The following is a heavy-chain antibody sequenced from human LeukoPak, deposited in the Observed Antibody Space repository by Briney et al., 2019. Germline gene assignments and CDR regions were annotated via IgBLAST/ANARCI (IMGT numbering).Heavy chain of an antibody. J-gene: IGHJ3*02. CDR1: GYIFTNYD. V-gene: IGHV1-3*01. Sequence: ASVKVSCKTSGYIFTNYDINWVRQAPGQGLEWMGWVSGGKGNTKYSEKFQGRITITRDTSATTAYLELRSLRSDDTAVYYCARLAVDAFDIWGQGTMVTVSS. D-gene: IGHD6-19*01. CDR2: VSGGKGNT. CDR3: ARLAVDAFDI.